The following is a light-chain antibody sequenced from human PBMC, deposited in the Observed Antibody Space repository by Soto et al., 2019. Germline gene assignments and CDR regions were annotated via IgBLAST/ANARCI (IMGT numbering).Light chain of an antibody. Sequence: AIRMTQSPSSFSASTGDRVTITCRASQGISSYLAWYQQKPGKAPKLLIYAASTLQSGVPSRFSGSESGTDSPLTITPLQSEDLATYSYKQFYSYPPSLGGGPKVVLK. V-gene: IGKV1-8*01. CDR3: KQFYSYPPS. J-gene: IGKJ4*01. CDR2: AAS. CDR1: QGISSY.